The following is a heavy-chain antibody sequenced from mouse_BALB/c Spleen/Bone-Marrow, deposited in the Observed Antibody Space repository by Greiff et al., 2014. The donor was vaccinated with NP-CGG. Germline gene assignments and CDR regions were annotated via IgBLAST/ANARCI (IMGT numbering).Heavy chain of an antibody. V-gene: IGHV5-9-3*01. CDR2: ISSGASYT. D-gene: IGHD2-3*01. CDR3: ACLDGYFVPY. J-gene: IGHJ3*01. CDR1: GFTFSSYA. Sequence: EVQLVESGGGLMKPGGSLKLSCAASGFTFSSYAMSWVRQTPEKRLGWVASISSGASYTYYLDSVKGRFTISRDNAKNTLYLQMSSLRSEDTAVYYCACLDGYFVPYWGQGTLVTVSA.